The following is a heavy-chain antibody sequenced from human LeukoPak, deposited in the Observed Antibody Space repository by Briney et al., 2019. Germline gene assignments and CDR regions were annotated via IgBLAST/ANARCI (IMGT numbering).Heavy chain of an antibody. CDR1: GGTRSNYG. Sequence: SVKVSCKASGGTRSNYGISWVRQAPGQGLEWMGRIIPLLDITTYAERFQGRVTITADKSTSTAYMEVSSLRSEDTAVYYCATDGPAAMGADYLYGLDVWGQGTTVTVSS. V-gene: IGHV1-69*04. CDR3: ATDGPAAMGADYLYGLDV. CDR2: IIPLLDIT. D-gene: IGHD2-2*01. J-gene: IGHJ6*02.